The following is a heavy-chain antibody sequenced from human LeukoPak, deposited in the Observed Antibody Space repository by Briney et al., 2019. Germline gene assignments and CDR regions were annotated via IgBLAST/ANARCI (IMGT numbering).Heavy chain of an antibody. J-gene: IGHJ3*02. CDR3: ARGHLRFGDKTSGAFDI. Sequence: PSETLSLTCTVSGGSISSYYWSWIRQPAGKGLEWIGRIYTSGSTNYNPSLKSRVTMSVDTSKNQFSLKLSSVTAADTAVYYCARGHLRFGDKTSGAFDIWGQGTMVTVSS. D-gene: IGHD3-10*01. CDR1: GGSISSYY. CDR2: IYTSGST. V-gene: IGHV4-4*07.